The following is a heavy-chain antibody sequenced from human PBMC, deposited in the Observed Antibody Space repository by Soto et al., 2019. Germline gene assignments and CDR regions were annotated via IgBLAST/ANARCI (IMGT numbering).Heavy chain of an antibody. V-gene: IGHV1-69*06. J-gene: IGHJ6*02. CDR2: IIPLLGTG. D-gene: IGHD3-16*01. CDR3: ARSVLRRPHNPYRFFGLDV. CDR1: GATFTNSV. Sequence: QGPLVQSGAEVKKPGSSVKVSCRASGATFTNSVITWVRKGPGQGLEFMGGIIPLLGTGDYAENFQGRVTRTAHKGTNTVYLEMRRLRYVDTAVYYCARSVLRRPHNPYRFFGLDVCGHGTTVSV.